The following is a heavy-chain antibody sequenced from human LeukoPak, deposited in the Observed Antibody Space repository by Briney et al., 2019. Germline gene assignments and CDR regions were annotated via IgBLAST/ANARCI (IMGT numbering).Heavy chain of an antibody. J-gene: IGHJ4*02. D-gene: IGHD6-19*01. Sequence: PGGSLRLSCAASGFTFSSYAMSWVRQAPGKGLEWVSAISGSGGSTYYADSVKGRFTISRDNSKNTLYLQMNSLRAEDTAVYYCAKARYSSGWRSDYFDYWGQGTLVTVSS. CDR2: ISGSGGST. V-gene: IGHV3-23*01. CDR3: AKARYSSGWRSDYFDY. CDR1: GFTFSSYA.